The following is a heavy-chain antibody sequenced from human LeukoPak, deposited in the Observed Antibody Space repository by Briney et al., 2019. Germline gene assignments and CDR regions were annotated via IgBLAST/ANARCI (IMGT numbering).Heavy chain of an antibody. J-gene: IGHJ5*01. CDR1: GGSFSGYY. CDR3: ARHRIAARLTRIYWFDP. Sequence: KPSETLSLTCAVYGGSFSGYYWSWIRQPPGKGLEWIGEINHSGSTNYNPSLKSRVTISVDTSKNQFSLKLSSVTAADTAVYYCARHRIAARLTRIYWFDPWGQGTTVTVSS. D-gene: IGHD6-6*01. CDR2: INHSGST. V-gene: IGHV4-34*01.